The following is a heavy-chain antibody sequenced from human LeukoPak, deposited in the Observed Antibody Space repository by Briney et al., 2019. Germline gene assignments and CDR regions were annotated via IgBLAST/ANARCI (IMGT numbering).Heavy chain of an antibody. CDR2: ISGSGGNT. CDR3: AKDQYGGNPQYYFDY. CDR1: GFTFSSYA. Sequence: QPGGSLILSCAASGFTFSSYAMSWVRQAPGKGLDWVSAISGSGGNTYYADSVKGRFTIPRDNSKNTLYLQMNSLRAEDTAVYYCAKDQYGGNPQYYFDYWGQGTLVTVSS. J-gene: IGHJ4*02. V-gene: IGHV3-23*01. D-gene: IGHD4-23*01.